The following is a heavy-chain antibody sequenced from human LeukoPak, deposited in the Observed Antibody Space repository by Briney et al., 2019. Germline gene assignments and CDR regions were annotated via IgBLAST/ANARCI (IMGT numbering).Heavy chain of an antibody. CDR3: ARDPAGLLWFGELRGDFDY. Sequence: GGSRRLSCAASGFTFSDYVLSWVRQAPGKGLEWVAFIWYDGSNKYYADSLKGRFTISRDNSKNTLYLQMNGLRAEDTAVYYCARDPAGLLWFGELRGDFDYWGQGTLVTVSS. D-gene: IGHD3-10*01. CDR1: GFTFSDYV. J-gene: IGHJ4*02. V-gene: IGHV3-33*08. CDR2: IWYDGSNK.